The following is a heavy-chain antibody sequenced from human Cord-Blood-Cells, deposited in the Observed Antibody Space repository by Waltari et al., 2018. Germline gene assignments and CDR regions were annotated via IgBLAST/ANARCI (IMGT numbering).Heavy chain of an antibody. Sequence: DVQLVQSGAEVKKPGESLKISCKGSGYSFTSYWIGWVRQMPGKGLVWMGIIAPGDFDTTYSPSFQGQVTISADKSISTAYLQWSSVKASDTAMYYCSRLVPSYYEFWSGYSAFDYWGQGTLVTVSS. D-gene: IGHD3-3*01. CDR2: IAPGDFDT. V-gene: IGHV5-51*01. J-gene: IGHJ4*02. CDR1: GYSFTSYW. CDR3: SRLVPSYYEFWSGYSAFDY.